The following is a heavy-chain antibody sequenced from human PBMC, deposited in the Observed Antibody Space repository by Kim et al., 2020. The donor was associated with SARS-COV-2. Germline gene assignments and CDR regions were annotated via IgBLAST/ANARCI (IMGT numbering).Heavy chain of an antibody. V-gene: IGHV3-64*01. J-gene: IGHJ6*03. CDR2: ISSNGGST. Sequence: GGSLRLSCAASGFTFSSYAMHWVRQAPGKGLEYVSAISSNGGSTYYANSVKGRFTISRENSKNTLYLQMGSLRADDMAVYYCARAQAGGSGSYFFYYMDIWGKGTTVTVSS. CDR3: ARAQAGGSGSYFFYYMDI. D-gene: IGHD3-10*01. CDR1: GFTFSSYA.